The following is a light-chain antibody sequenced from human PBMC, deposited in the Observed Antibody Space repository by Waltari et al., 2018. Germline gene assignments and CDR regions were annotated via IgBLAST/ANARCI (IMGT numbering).Light chain of an antibody. V-gene: IGLV1-44*01. CDR2: INN. CDR1: NSNIGNNP. J-gene: IGLJ3*02. Sequence: ISCSGTNSNIGNNPVSWYQQLPGTAPKLLIFINNQRPSGVPDRCSASKSGTSASLAISGLQSDDEADYYCAAWDDSLNVWVFGGGTKVTVL. CDR3: AAWDDSLNVWV.